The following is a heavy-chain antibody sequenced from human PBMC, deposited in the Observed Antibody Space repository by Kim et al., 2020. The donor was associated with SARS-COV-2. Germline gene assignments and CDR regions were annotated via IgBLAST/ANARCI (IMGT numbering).Heavy chain of an antibody. D-gene: IGHD1-26*01. V-gene: IGHV3-11*05. J-gene: IGHJ3*02. Sequence: YADSVKGRFTISRDNAKNSLYLQMNSLRAEDTAVYYCARVVGAKGGAFDIWGQGTMVTVSS. CDR3: ARVVGAKGGAFDI.